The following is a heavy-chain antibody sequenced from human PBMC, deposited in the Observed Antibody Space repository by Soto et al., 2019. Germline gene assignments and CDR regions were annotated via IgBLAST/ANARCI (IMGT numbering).Heavy chain of an antibody. CDR3: ARAGDFWSGYRGVFDY. V-gene: IGHV4-34*01. CDR1: GGSFSGYY. Sequence: SETLSLTCAVYGGSFSGYYWSWIRQPPGKGLEWIGEINHSGSTNYNPSLKSRVTISVDTSKNQFSLKLSSVTAADTAVYYCARAGDFWSGYRGVFDYWGQGTLVTVSS. D-gene: IGHD3-3*01. J-gene: IGHJ4*02. CDR2: INHSGST.